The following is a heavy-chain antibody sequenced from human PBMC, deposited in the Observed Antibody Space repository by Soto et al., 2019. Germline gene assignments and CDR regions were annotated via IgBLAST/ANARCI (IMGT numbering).Heavy chain of an antibody. Sequence: EVQLLESGGGLVQPGGSLRLSCAASGFTFSSYAMSWVRQAPGKGLEWVSAISGSGGSTYYADSVKGRFTISSDNSKDTLYLQMNSLRAEDTAVYYCAKGCQRRILEFNYYYDMDVWGKGTTVTVSS. CDR1: GFTFSSYA. V-gene: IGHV3-23*01. D-gene: IGHD2-15*01. CDR2: ISGSGGST. CDR3: AKGCQRRILEFNYYYDMDV. J-gene: IGHJ6*03.